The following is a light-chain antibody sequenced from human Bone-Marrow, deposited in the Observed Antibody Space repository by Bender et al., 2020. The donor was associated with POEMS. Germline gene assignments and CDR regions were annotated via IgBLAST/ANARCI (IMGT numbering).Light chain of an antibody. CDR3: SSYTDSSTRV. V-gene: IGLV2-14*03. CDR1: SSDVGGYNY. Sequence: QSALTQPASVSGSPGQSITISCTGTSSDVGGYNYVSWYQQHPVKAPKLIIFNVSHRPSGVSDRFSGSKSGNTAFLTISGLQADDESDYYCSSYTDSSTRVFGGGTKLTVL. CDR2: NVS. J-gene: IGLJ3*02.